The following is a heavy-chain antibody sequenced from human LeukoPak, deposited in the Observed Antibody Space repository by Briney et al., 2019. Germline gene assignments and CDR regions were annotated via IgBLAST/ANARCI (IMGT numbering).Heavy chain of an antibody. V-gene: IGHV4-39*01. CDR2: IYYSGST. J-gene: IGHJ3*02. CDR3: ARGLFISGAFDI. D-gene: IGHD3-16*02. CDR1: GGSISSSRYY. Sequence: SETLSLTCTVSGGSISSSRYYWGWIRQPPGKGLEWIGSIYYSGSTYYNPSLKSRVTISVDTSKNQFSLKLSSVTAADTAVYYCARGLFISGAFDIWGQGTMVTVSS.